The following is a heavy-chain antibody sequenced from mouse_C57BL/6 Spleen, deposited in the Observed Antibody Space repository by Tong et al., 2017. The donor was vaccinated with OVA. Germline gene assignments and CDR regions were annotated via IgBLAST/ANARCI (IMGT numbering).Heavy chain of an antibody. Sequence: VQLQESGAELVRPGASVTLSCKASGYTFTDYEMHWVKQTPVHGLEWIGAIDPETGGTAYNQKFKGKAILTADKSSSTAYMELRSLTSEDSAVYYCTRKGVLRPYAMDYWGQGTSVTVSS. CDR3: TRKGVLRPYAMDY. V-gene: IGHV1-15*01. CDR1: GYTFTDYE. D-gene: IGHD1-1*01. J-gene: IGHJ4*01. CDR2: IDPETGGT.